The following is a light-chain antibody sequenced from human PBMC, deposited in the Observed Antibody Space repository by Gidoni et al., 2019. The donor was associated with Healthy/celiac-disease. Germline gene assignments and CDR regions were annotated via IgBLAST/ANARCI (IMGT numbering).Light chain of an antibody. CDR1: QSISSY. J-gene: IGKJ3*01. V-gene: IGKV1-39*01. CDR2: AAS. Sequence: DIQMTQSPSSLSASVGDRVTITCRASQSISSYLNWYQQKPGKAPKLLIYAASSLQSGVLSRFSGSGSGTDFTLTISSLQPEDFATYYCQQSYSTLSTFGPGTKVDIK. CDR3: QQSYSTLST.